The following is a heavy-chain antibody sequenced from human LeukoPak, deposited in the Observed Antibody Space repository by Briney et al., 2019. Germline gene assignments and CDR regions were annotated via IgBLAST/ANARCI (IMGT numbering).Heavy chain of an antibody. Sequence: ASVNVSCKTSGYTFTIYFMHWVRQAPGQRLEWMGIINPSSGSTTYAQRFQGRVTMTRDTSTSTVYMDLSSLRSEDTAVYYCARLRVPHYYDTTGYYDYWGQGTLVTVSS. CDR1: GYTFTIYF. CDR3: ARLRVPHYYDTTGYYDY. D-gene: IGHD3-22*01. V-gene: IGHV1-46*01. J-gene: IGHJ4*02. CDR2: INPSSGST.